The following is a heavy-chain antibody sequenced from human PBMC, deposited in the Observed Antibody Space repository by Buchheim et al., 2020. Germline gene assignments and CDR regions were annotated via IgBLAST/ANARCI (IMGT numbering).Heavy chain of an antibody. V-gene: IGHV3-30*18. CDR1: GFTFSSYG. J-gene: IGHJ4*02. Sequence: QVQLVESGGGVVQPGRSLRLSCAASGFTFSSYGMHWVRQAPGKGLEWVAVISYDGSNKYYADSVKGRFTISRDNSKNTLYLQMNSLRAEDTAVYYCAKDLESSSWYPLCDYWGQGTL. CDR3: AKDLESSSWYPLCDY. D-gene: IGHD6-13*01. CDR2: ISYDGSNK.